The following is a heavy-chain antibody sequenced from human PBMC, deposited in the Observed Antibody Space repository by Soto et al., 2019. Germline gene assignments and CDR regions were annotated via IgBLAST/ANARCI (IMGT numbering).Heavy chain of an antibody. V-gene: IGHV2-5*02. CDR2: VHWDDDT. CDR3: VHRRPVDEKGMGFDI. J-gene: IGHJ4*02. CDR1: GFSLNSRGVG. Sequence: QITLRESGPALVKPTQPLTLTCTFSGFSLNSRGVGVGWVRQPPGKPLEWLAIVHWDDDTRYRPSLRSRLSISKDTPKNQVVVTLTNTDPVDTAPYYCVHRRPVDEKGMGFDIWGQGSLVTVSS.